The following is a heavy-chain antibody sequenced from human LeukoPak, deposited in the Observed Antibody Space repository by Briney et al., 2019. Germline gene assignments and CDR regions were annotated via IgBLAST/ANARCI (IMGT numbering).Heavy chain of an antibody. CDR1: GYRGSSFA. Sequence: ASVKVSCKASGYRGSSFAIIWVRQAPGQGLECLGWIAANNDHTHYALNVQGRVTMTTDTSTGTAYMELRNLRSDDTAVYFCARDKPGWGAFDVWGQGTVVTVSS. V-gene: IGHV1-18*01. D-gene: IGHD1-14*01. CDR3: ARDKPGWGAFDV. CDR2: IAANNDHT. J-gene: IGHJ3*01.